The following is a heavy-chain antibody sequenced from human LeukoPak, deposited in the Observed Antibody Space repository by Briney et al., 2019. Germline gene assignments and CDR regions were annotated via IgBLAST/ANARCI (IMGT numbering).Heavy chain of an antibody. CDR2: INHSGST. J-gene: IGHJ4*02. D-gene: IGHD2-2*01. V-gene: IGHV4-34*01. CDR1: GGAFSGYF. CDR3: ARVTVVPAAIASSSVDY. Sequence: SETLSLTCAVSGGAFSGYFWTWIRQPPGKGLEWIGEINHSGSTNYNPSLKSRVTISVDTSKNQFSLKLSSVTAADTAVYYCARVTVVPAAIASSSVDYWGQGTLVTVSS.